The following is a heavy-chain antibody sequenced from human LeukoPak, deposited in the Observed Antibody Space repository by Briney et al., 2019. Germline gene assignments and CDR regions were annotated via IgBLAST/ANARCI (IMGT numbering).Heavy chain of an antibody. CDR3: ARALPGIAVADVDY. Sequence: GASVKVSCKASGYTLTDYYMHWVRQAPGQGLEWMGRINPNSGGTNYAQKFQGRVTMTRDTSISTVYMELSRLRSDDTAVYYCARALPGIAVADVDYWGQGTLVTVSS. D-gene: IGHD6-19*01. CDR1: GYTLTDYY. CDR2: INPNSGGT. V-gene: IGHV1-2*06. J-gene: IGHJ4*02.